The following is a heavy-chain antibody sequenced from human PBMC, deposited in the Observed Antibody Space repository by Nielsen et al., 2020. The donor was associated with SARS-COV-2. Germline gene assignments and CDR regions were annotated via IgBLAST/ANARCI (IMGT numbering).Heavy chain of an antibody. V-gene: IGHV3-9*01. Sequence: GGSLRLSCAASGSTFDDYAMHWVRQAPGKGLEWVSGISWNSGSIGYADSVKGRFTISRDNAKNSLYLQMNSLRTEDTALYYCASLGDYYYYGMDVWGQGTTVTVSS. CDR1: GSTFDDYA. CDR3: ASLGDYYYYGMDV. CDR2: ISWNSGSI. J-gene: IGHJ6*02. D-gene: IGHD1-26*01.